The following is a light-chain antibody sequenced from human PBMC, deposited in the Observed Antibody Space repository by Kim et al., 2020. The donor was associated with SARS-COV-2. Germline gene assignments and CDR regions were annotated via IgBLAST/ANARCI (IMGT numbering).Light chain of an antibody. CDR2: GAS. CDR1: QSVSSN. J-gene: IGKJ4*01. Sequence: FPGERSTLSCRASQSVSSNLAWYQQKPGQAPRLLIYGASTRATGIPARFSGSGSGTEFTLTISSLQSEDFAVYYCQQYNNWPLTFGGGTKVDIK. CDR3: QQYNNWPLT. V-gene: IGKV3-15*01.